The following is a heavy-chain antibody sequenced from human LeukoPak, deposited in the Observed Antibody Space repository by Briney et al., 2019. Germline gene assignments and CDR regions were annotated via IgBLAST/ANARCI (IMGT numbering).Heavy chain of an antibody. Sequence: ASVTVSFKASGYTFTGYYMHWVRQAPGQGGEWMGWINLNSGGTNYAQKFQGWVTMTRDTSTSTVYMELSSLRSEDTAVYYCARTYYDSSGYYYYNWFDPWGQGTLVTVSS. V-gene: IGHV1-2*04. J-gene: IGHJ5*02. CDR2: INLNSGGT. CDR3: ARTYYDSSGYYYYNWFDP. D-gene: IGHD3-22*01. CDR1: GYTFTGYY.